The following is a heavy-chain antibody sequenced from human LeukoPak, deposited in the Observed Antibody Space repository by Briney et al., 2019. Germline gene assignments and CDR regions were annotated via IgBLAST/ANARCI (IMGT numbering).Heavy chain of an antibody. CDR1: GFTFSSYA. V-gene: IGHV3-23*01. CDR3: AKQAGPSYYYYMDV. Sequence: GGSLRLSCAASGFTFSSYAMSWVRQAPGKGLEWVSAISGSGVSTYYADSVKGRFTISRYNSKNTLHLQMNSLRPEDTAVYYCAKQAGPSYYYYMDVWGKGTTVTVSS. J-gene: IGHJ6*03. CDR2: ISGSGVST.